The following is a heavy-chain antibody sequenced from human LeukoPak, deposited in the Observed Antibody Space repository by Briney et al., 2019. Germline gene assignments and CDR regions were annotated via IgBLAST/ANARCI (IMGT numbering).Heavy chain of an antibody. CDR2: ISYSSSYI. D-gene: IGHD1-1*01. Sequence: GGSLRLSCAASGFTFSSYSMNWVRQAPGKGLEWVSSISYSSSYIYYADSVEGRFTISRDNAKNSLYLQMNSLRAEDTAVYYCARDRGSDGSRIQQDAFNIWGQGTIVIVSS. V-gene: IGHV3-21*01. CDR1: GFTFSSYS. CDR3: ARDRGSDGSRIQQDAFNI. J-gene: IGHJ3*02.